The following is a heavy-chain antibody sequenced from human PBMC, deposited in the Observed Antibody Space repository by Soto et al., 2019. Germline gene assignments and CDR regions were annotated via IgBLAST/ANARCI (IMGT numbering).Heavy chain of an antibody. V-gene: IGHV1-69*01. Sequence: VQLVQSGAEVKKPGSSVKVSCEASGGTFSIDTISWVRQAPGQGLEWMGGSANSAQKFQGRLTVTADESTSTVYLQLSSLTSEDTAVYYCAREGPPDIAWFDPWGQGTLVSVSS. CDR1: GGTFSIDT. J-gene: IGHJ5*02. CDR3: AREGPPDIAWFDP. D-gene: IGHD2-15*01. CDR2: SA.